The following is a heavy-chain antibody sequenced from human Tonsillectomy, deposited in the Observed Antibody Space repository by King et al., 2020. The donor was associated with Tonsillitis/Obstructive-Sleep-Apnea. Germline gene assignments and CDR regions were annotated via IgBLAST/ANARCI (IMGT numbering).Heavy chain of an antibody. CDR3: TRAGDTNILRFLGWAQRGFDY. D-gene: IGHD3-3*01. J-gene: IGHJ4*02. Sequence: VQLVESGGGLVKPGRSLRLSCTASGFTFGDYAMSWFRQAPGKGLEWVGFIRSKAYGGTTEYAASVKGRFTISRDDSKSIAYLQMNSLKTEDTAGDYCTRAGDTNILRFLGWAQRGFDYWGQGALGTVSS. CDR1: GFTFGDYA. CDR2: IRSKAYGGTT. V-gene: IGHV3-49*05.